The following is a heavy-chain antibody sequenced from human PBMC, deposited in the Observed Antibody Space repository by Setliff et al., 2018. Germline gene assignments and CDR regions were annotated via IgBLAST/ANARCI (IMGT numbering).Heavy chain of an antibody. Sequence: PSETLSLTCAIYGGSFSGYYWSWIRQPPGKGLEWIGEVNHVGNTNYNPSLKSRVTMSVDKSKNQFSLKLTSVTAADTAVYYCARGLEGEDYFYYMDVWGKGNTVTVSS. CDR1: GGSFSGYY. V-gene: IGHV4-34*01. J-gene: IGHJ6*03. CDR3: ARGLEGEDYFYYMDV. D-gene: IGHD2-21*01. CDR2: VNHVGNT.